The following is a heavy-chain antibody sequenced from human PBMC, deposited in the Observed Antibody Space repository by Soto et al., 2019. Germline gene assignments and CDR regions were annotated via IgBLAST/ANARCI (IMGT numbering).Heavy chain of an antibody. J-gene: IGHJ6*02. Sequence: QVQLVESGGGVVQPGRSLRLSCAASGFTFSTYGMHWVRQAPGKGLEWVALVWYDGRNKDYADSVKGRFTISRDNSKNTLYMKMNSLRDEDRAVYYCVRAAGYSGNDYVYYYGMDVWGQGTTVTVSS. V-gene: IGHV3-33*01. CDR1: GFTFSTYG. CDR3: VRAAGYSGNDYVYYYGMDV. D-gene: IGHD5-12*01. CDR2: VWYDGRNK.